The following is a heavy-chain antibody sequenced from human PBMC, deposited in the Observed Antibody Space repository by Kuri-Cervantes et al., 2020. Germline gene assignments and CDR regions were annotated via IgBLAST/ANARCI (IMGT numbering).Heavy chain of an antibody. CDR3: ARDQRRHSSGWYGDNWFGP. CDR1: GFMFSSYS. D-gene: IGHD6-19*01. Sequence: GESLKISCAASGFMFSSYSMNWVRQAPGKGLEWVAYISSSSNSKFYADSVKGRFTISRDNAQNSLYLQMNSLRAEDTAVYYCARDQRRHSSGWYGDNWFGPWGQGTLVTVSS. CDR2: ISSSSNSK. J-gene: IGHJ5*02. V-gene: IGHV3-48*01.